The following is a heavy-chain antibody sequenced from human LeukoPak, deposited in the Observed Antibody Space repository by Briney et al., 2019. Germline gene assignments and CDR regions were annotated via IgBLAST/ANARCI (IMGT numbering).Heavy chain of an antibody. CDR3: ARDASHFDSRGYFHNYYYGMDV. J-gene: IGHJ6*02. V-gene: IGHV3-48*03. CDR2: IGNDGRMM. Sequence: QAGGSLRLSCAASGFTLSSHPMNWVRQAPGKGLEWVSYIGNDGRMMYYADSVKGRFTISRDSAKNSLYLQMNSLGADDTAVYYCARDASHFDSRGYFHNYYYGMDVWGQGTTVTVSS. CDR1: GFTLSSHP. D-gene: IGHD3-22*01.